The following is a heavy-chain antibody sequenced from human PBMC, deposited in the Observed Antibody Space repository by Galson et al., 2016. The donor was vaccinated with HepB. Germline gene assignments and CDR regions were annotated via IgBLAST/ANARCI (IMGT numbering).Heavy chain of an antibody. Sequence: ETLSLTCAVYGGSFSGYYWSWIRQPPGKGLEWIGEINHSGSTNYNPSLKSRVTIAVDTSKNQFSLKLSFVTAADTAVYYCARYVHGFDIWGQGTMVTVSS. J-gene: IGHJ3*02. CDR1: GGSFSGYY. CDR2: INHSGST. D-gene: IGHD3-10*02. V-gene: IGHV4-34*01. CDR3: ARYVHGFDI.